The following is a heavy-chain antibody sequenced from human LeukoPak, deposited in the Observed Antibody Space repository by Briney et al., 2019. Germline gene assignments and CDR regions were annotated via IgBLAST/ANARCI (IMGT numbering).Heavy chain of an antibody. CDR3: ARDAPTNGVWYSGFDY. V-gene: IGHV3-48*01. CDR2: ITSSSSTL. D-gene: IGHD2-8*01. J-gene: IGHJ4*02. Sequence: PGASLRLSCAASGFTLSTYSMNWVRQAPGKGLEGVSYITSSSSTLYYADSVKGRFTISRDNAKDSLYLQMNSLRVEDTAVYYCARDAPTNGVWYSGFDYWGQGTLVTVSS. CDR1: GFTLSTYS.